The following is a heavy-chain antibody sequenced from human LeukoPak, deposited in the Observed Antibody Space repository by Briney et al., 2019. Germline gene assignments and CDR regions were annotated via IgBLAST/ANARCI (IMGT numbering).Heavy chain of an antibody. V-gene: IGHV3-7*04. CDR1: GFTFSSYW. CDR2: IKQDGTEK. CDR3: ARDVRPDY. J-gene: IGHJ4*02. Sequence: GGSLRLSCAASGFTFSSYWMSCVRQAPGEGLEWVANIKQDGTEKYYMDSVKGRFSISRDNAKNSLYLQMNALRAEDTAVYYCARDVRPDYWGQGTLVTVST. D-gene: IGHD6-6*01.